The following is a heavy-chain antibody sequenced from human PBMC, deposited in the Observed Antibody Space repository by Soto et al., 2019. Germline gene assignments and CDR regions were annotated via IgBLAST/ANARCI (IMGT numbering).Heavy chain of an antibody. CDR3: AKSDRGVFGVVMSPALDPLDV. V-gene: IGHV3-30*18. Sequence: QVQLVESGGGVVQPGRSLTLSCVVSGVTFRTYGIHWVRQAPGKGLEWVAVISYDGDYTSYADSVQGRFTISRDNSKNTIYLQLTSLGAEDTALYYCAKSDRGVFGVVMSPALDPLDVWGQGTMVA. D-gene: IGHD3-3*01. CDR2: ISYDGDYT. CDR1: GVTFRTYG. J-gene: IGHJ3*01.